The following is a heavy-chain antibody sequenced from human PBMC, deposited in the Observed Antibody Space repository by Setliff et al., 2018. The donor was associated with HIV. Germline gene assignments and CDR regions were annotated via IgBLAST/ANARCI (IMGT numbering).Heavy chain of an antibody. J-gene: IGHJ3*02. CDR3: ARDRNWGSGDAFDI. D-gene: IGHD3-10*01. CDR2: IYYSGST. CDR1: GGSISNSSYY. Sequence: PSETLSLTCTVSGGSISNSSYYWGWIRQPPGKGLEWIGSIYYSGSTYYNPSLKSRVTISVDTSKNQFSLKLSSVTAADSAVYYCARDRNWGSGDAFDIWGRGTMVTVSS. V-gene: IGHV4-39*07.